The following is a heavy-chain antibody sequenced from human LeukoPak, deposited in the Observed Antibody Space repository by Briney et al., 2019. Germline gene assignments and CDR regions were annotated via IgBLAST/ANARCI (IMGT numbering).Heavy chain of an antibody. CDR2: TFYRSKWCY. J-gene: IGHJ6*02. D-gene: IGHD6-19*01. CDR3: AAGRPSYYGMDV. Sequence: SQTLSLTCAISGDSVSSNGVTWNWVRQSPSRGLEWLGRTFYRSKWCYDYAESVKSRITINPDTSKNQFSLQLNSVTPEDTAVYFCAAGRPSYYGMDVWGQGTTVIVSS. CDR1: GDSVSSNGVT. V-gene: IGHV6-1*01.